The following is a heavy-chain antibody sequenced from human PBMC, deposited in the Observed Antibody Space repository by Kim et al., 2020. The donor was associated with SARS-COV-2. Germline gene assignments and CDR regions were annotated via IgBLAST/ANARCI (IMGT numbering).Heavy chain of an antibody. V-gene: IGHV4-34*01. D-gene: IGHD6-19*01. CDR2: VNHNGRA. J-gene: IGHJ6*02. Sequence: SETLSLTCAVYGESFSGFFWTWIRQSPGKGLEWIGEVNHNGRANYRPSLKTRVTISADTSKNQFSLKIKSVTAADTAVYYCARGFRFTVSGSGSFYFYSYGIDVWGQGTTVAVS. CDR3: ARGFRFTVSGSGSFYFYSYGIDV. CDR1: GESFSGFF.